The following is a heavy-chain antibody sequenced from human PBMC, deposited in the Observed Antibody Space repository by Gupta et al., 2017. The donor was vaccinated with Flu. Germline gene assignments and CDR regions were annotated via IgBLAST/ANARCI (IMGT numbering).Heavy chain of an antibody. CDR2: INVGTGYT. V-gene: IGHV1-3*01. Sequence: QVQLVQSGAEVKRPGASVRISCKPSGYRVSSNALHWVRLAPGQGLEWMGWINVGTGYTKYSENLQGRVTFSWDTSATTAYMEVGDLRSEDAGVYFCAKGHPLVYHGIEMWGQGTTVTVSS. CDR3: AKGHPLVYHGIEM. D-gene: IGHD5-24*01. J-gene: IGHJ6*02. CDR1: GYRVSSNA.